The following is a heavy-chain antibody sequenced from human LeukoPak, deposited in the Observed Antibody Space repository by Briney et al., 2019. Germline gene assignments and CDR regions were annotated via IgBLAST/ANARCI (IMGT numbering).Heavy chain of an antibody. D-gene: IGHD1-26*01. CDR1: GFTFSSYG. Sequence: GRSLRLSCAASGFTFSSYGMHWARQAPGKGLEWVAVIWNDGSDKYYADSVKGRFTISRDNSKNTLYLQMNSLRAEDRAVYYCAKPTRGSGSFLIDFWGQGTLVTVSS. V-gene: IGHV3-33*06. CDR3: AKPTRGSGSFLIDF. J-gene: IGHJ4*02. CDR2: IWNDGSDK.